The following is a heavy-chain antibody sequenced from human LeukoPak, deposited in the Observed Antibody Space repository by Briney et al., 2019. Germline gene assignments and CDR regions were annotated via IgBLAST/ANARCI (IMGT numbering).Heavy chain of an antibody. CDR3: TRSGYRHPYHFES. CDR1: GFSVRTNF. D-gene: IGHD3-22*01. CDR2: IYTGGGT. J-gene: IGHJ4*02. Sequence: PGGSLRLSCAVSGFSVRTNFMSWVRQAPGKGLEWVSVIYTGGGTDHADSVKGRLTISRDNSKNTLSLQINSLRADDTAIYYCTRSGYRHPYHFESWGQGTLVIVSS. V-gene: IGHV3-53*01.